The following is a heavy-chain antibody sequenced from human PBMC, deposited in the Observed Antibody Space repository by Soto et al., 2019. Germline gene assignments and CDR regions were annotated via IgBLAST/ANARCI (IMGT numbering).Heavy chain of an antibody. Sequence: SETLSLTCTVSGGSVSRGSYYWSWIRQPPGKGLEWIGYIYYSGSTNYNPSLKSRVTISVDTSKNQFSLKLSSVTAADTAVYYCARVYSSALYYFDYWGQGTLVTVSS. CDR1: GGSVSRGSYY. J-gene: IGHJ4*02. CDR3: ARVYSSALYYFDY. CDR2: IYYSGST. V-gene: IGHV4-61*01. D-gene: IGHD6-19*01.